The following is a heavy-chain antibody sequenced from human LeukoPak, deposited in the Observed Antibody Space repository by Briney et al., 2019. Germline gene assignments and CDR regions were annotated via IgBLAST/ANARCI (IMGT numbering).Heavy chain of an antibody. Sequence: GRSLRLSCAASGFTFDDYGMSWVRQAPGKGLEWVSGINWNGGSTGYADSVKGRFTISRDNAKNSLYLQMNSLRAEDTALYHCARVTPYYDSSGYYSEAFDIWGQGTMVTVSS. D-gene: IGHD3-22*01. J-gene: IGHJ3*02. CDR2: INWNGGST. CDR1: GFTFDDYG. V-gene: IGHV3-20*01. CDR3: ARVTPYYDSSGYYSEAFDI.